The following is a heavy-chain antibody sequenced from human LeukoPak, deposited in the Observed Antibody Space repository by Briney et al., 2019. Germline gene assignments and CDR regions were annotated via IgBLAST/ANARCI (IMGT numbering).Heavy chain of an antibody. CDR1: GGSISSNSYY. V-gene: IGHV4-39*01. D-gene: IGHD2-2*01. CDR3: VTGPRYCTSTSCYDPGSWFDP. CDR2: IYYSGIT. Sequence: SETLSLTCTVSGGSISSNSYYWGWIRQPPGKGLEWIGSIYYSGITYYNPSLKSRVTISVDTSKNQFSLRLSSVTAADTAVYYCVTGPRYCTSTSCYDPGSWFDPWGQGTLVTVSS. J-gene: IGHJ5*02.